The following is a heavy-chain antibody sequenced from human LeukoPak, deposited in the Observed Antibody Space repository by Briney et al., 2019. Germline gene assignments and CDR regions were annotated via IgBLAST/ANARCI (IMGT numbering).Heavy chain of an antibody. J-gene: IGHJ4*02. CDR1: GYTFTSYG. CDR3: ARASAPSYYDFWSGYCY. V-gene: IGHV1-18*01. D-gene: IGHD3-3*01. CDR2: ISAYNGNT. Sequence: ASVKVSCKASGYTFTSYGISWVRQAPGQGLEWMGWISAYNGNTNYAQKLQGRVTMTTDTSTCTAYMELRSLRSDDTAVYYCARASAPSYYDFWSGYCYWGQGTLVTVSP.